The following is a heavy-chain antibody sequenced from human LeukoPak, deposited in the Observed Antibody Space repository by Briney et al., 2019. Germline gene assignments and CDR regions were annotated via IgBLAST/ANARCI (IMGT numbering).Heavy chain of an antibody. CDR3: AKRGGYETMAAFDY. V-gene: IGHV3-23*01. Sequence: GGSLRLSCAASGFTFNSYAMSWVRQAPGKGLEWVSAISPGGSDTYYADSVWGRFTISRDNSKNTLYLQMSSLRAEDSAVYYCAKRGGYETMAAFDYWGQGTLVTVSS. CDR2: ISPGGSDT. J-gene: IGHJ4*02. CDR1: GFTFNSYA. D-gene: IGHD3-16*01.